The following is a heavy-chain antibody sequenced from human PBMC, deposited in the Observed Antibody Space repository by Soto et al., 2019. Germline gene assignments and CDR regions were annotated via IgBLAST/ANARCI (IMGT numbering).Heavy chain of an antibody. CDR1: GFTFSSYA. CDR3: ARDGERFLEWLQHYYYYGMDV. Sequence: GGSLRLSCAASGFTFSSYAMHWVRQAPGKGLEWVAVISYDGSNKYYADSVKGRFTISRDNSKNTLYLQMNSLRAEDTAVYYCARDGERFLEWLQHYYYYGMDVWGQGTTVTVSS. J-gene: IGHJ6*02. V-gene: IGHV3-30-3*01. CDR2: ISYDGSNK. D-gene: IGHD3-3*01.